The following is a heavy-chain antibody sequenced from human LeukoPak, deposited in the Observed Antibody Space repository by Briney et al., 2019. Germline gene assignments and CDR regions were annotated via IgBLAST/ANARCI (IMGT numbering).Heavy chain of an antibody. CDR1: GYTLTNYA. V-gene: IGHV7-4-1*02. Sequence: ASVKVSCKASGYTLTNYALNWVRQAPGQGLEWMGWINTNTGNPTYAQGFTGRFVFSLDTSVNTAYLQISSRKAEDTAIYYCARVQGYCSTTSCYPHYWGQGTLVTVSS. D-gene: IGHD2-2*01. CDR2: INTNTGNP. J-gene: IGHJ4*02. CDR3: ARVQGYCSTTSCYPHY.